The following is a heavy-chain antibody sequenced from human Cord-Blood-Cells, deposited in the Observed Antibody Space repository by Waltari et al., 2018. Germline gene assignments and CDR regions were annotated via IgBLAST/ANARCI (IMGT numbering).Heavy chain of an antibody. J-gene: IGHJ4*02. Sequence: QVQLVESGGGVVQPGRSLRLSCAASGFTFSSYAMHWVRQAPGRGLVWVAGNSYDGSNKYYADSGKGRFTISRDNSKNTLYLQMNSLRAEDTAVYYCASPPGTYGDYYFDYWGQGTLVTVSS. CDR2: NSYDGSNK. CDR3: ASPPGTYGDYYFDY. V-gene: IGHV3-30-3*01. CDR1: GFTFSSYA. D-gene: IGHD4-17*01.